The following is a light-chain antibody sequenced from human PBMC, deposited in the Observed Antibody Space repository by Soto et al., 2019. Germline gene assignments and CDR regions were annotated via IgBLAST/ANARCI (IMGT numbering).Light chain of an antibody. Sequence: QSVLTQPPSASGSPGQSVTISCTGTSSDVGAYNYVSWYQQYPGKAPKLMIYEVSKRPSGVPARFSGSKPGESASLTVSGLRPEYEADYYCASYAGGTIWVFGGGTKLTVL. CDR3: ASYAGGTIWV. CDR2: EVS. V-gene: IGLV2-8*01. J-gene: IGLJ3*02. CDR1: SSDVGAYNY.